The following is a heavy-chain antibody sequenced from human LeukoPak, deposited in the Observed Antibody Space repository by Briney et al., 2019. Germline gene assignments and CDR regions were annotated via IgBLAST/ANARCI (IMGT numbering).Heavy chain of an antibody. CDR3: ARASGWFGNSPHNWFDP. J-gene: IGHJ5*02. CDR1: GGSISSYY. V-gene: IGHV4-34*01. Sequence: SETLSLTCTVSGGSISSYYWSWIRQPPGKGLEWIGEINHSGSTNYNPSLKSRVTISVDTSKNQFSLKLSSVTAADTAVYYCARASGWFGNSPHNWFDPWGQGTLVTVSS. D-gene: IGHD3-10*01. CDR2: INHSGST.